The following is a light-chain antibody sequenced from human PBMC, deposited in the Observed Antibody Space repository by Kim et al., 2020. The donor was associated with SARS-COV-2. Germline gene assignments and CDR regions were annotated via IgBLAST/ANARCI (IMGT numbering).Light chain of an antibody. J-gene: IGKJ1*01. V-gene: IGKV3-20*01. CDR2: DAS. Sequence: APGEGVTLSCRASQYVSSGNLAWYQQKFGQPPRLLIYDASSRATGIPGRFSGSGSGTDFTLTINRLEPEDFAMYYCQQYGSSPRTFGQGTKVDIK. CDR3: QQYGSSPRT. CDR1: QYVSSGN.